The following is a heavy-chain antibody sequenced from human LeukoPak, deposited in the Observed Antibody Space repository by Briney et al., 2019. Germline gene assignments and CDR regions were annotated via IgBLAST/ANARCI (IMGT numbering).Heavy chain of an antibody. CDR1: GYTFTNYG. Sequence: GASVKVSCKASGYTFTNYGISWVRQAPGQGLEWMGWISAYKSNTNYAQEVQGRVTMTTDTSTSTAYMELKSLRSDDTAVYYCARGRAPIDYWGQGTLVTVSS. J-gene: IGHJ4*02. CDR2: ISAYKSNT. CDR3: ARGRAPIDY. V-gene: IGHV1-18*01.